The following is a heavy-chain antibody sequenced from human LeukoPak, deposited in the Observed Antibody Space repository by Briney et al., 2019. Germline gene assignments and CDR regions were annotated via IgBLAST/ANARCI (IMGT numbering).Heavy chain of an antibody. J-gene: IGHJ4*02. CDR3: ARVYQSAEYYFDY. CDR1: GGSIDSYY. V-gene: IGHV4-59*01. Sequence: SETLSLTCTVSGGSIDSYYWSWLRQPPGKGLEWIGYIYYTGSTEYHPSLKSRVTISLDTSKNQFSLKLTSVTAADTAVYYCARVYQSAEYYFDYWGQGNLVSVSS. D-gene: IGHD2-2*01. CDR2: IYYTGST.